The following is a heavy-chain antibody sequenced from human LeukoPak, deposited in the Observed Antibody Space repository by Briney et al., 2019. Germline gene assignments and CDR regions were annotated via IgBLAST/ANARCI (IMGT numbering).Heavy chain of an antibody. V-gene: IGHV5-10-1*01. Sequence: PGESLRISCKGSGYSFTTYWISWVRQMPGKGLEWMGRIDPSDSYTNYSPSFQGHLTISADKSFSTAYLQWTSLKASDTAMYYCARHAKAYGSSCDYWGQGTLVTVSS. CDR1: GYSFTTYW. D-gene: IGHD6-13*01. CDR3: ARHAKAYGSSCDY. J-gene: IGHJ4*02. CDR2: IDPSDSYT.